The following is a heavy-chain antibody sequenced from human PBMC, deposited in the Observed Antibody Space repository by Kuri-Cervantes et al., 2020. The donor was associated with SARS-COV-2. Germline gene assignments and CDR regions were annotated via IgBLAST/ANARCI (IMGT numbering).Heavy chain of an antibody. V-gene: IGHV3-15*07. D-gene: IGHD5-18*01. CDR2: IKSKTDGGTT. J-gene: IGHJ4*02. CDR3: TTGRPPGIKKRAYSYGSYDY. Sequence: GESLKISCAASGFTFSNAWMNWVRQAPGKGLEWVGRIKSKTDGGTTDHAAPVKGRFTISRDDSKNTLYLQMNSLKTEDTAVYYCTTGRPPGIKKRAYSYGSYDYWGRGTLVTVSS. CDR1: GFTFSNAW.